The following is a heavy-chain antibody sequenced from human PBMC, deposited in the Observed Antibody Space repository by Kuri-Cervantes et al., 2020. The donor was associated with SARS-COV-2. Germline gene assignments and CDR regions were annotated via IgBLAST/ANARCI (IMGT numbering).Heavy chain of an antibody. CDR3: ARGGDIVVVPAAIEFLRRFDP. CDR1: GFTFSSYG. D-gene: IGHD2-2*01. Sequence: GESLKISCAASGFTFSSYGMHWVRQAPGKGLEWVAVIWYDGSNKYYADSVKGRFTISRDNPKNTLYLQMNSLRAEDTAVYYCARGGDIVVVPAAIEFLRRFDPWGQGTLVTVSS. CDR2: IWYDGSNK. V-gene: IGHV3-33*08. J-gene: IGHJ5*02.